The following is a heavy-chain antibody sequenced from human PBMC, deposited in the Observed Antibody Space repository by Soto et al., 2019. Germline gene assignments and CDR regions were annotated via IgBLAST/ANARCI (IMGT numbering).Heavy chain of an antibody. Sequence: QLQLQESGPGLVKPSETLSLTCTVSGGSISSSSYYWGWIRQPPGKGLEWIGSIYYSGSTYYNPSLKLRVTISVDTSKNQFSLKLSSVTAADTAVYYCARQVNPWAQGAFDIWGQGTMVTVSS. V-gene: IGHV4-39*01. D-gene: IGHD3-10*01. CDR1: GGSISSSSYY. CDR2: IYYSGST. J-gene: IGHJ3*02. CDR3: ARQVNPWAQGAFDI.